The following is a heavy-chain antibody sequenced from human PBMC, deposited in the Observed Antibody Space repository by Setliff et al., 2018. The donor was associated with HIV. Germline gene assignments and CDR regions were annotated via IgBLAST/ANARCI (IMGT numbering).Heavy chain of an antibody. J-gene: IGHJ4*02. V-gene: IGHV4-59*11. D-gene: IGHD5-18*01. CDR1: GGSMNSHY. CDR3: ARVPRQLLKGAAAYFDY. Sequence: SETLSLTCTVSGGSMNSHYWSWIRQSPGRGLEWIGYIYYSVSTKYNPSLKSRVSMSIDTSKNQFSLRLNSVTAADTAAYYCARVPRQLLKGAAAYFDYWGQGTLVTVSS. CDR2: IYYSVST.